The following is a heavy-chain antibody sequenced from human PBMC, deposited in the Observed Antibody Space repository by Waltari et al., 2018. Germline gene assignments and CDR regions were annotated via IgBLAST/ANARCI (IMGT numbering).Heavy chain of an antibody. J-gene: IGHJ5*02. Sequence: QVQLQQWGAGLLKSSETLSLTCAVYGGSFSGYYWSWIRQPPGKGLEWIGEINHSGSTNYNPSLKSRVTISVDTSKNQFSLKLSSVTAADTAVYYCARRVLRFLEWSPGSSWFDPWGQGTLVTVSS. V-gene: IGHV4-34*01. CDR3: ARRVLRFLEWSPGSSWFDP. CDR2: INHSGST. D-gene: IGHD3-3*01. CDR1: GGSFSGYY.